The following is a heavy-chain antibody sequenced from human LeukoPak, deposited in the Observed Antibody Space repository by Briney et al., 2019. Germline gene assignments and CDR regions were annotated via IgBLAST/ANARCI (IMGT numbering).Heavy chain of an antibody. Sequence: SETPSLTCTVSGGSMSSYYWSWIRQPPGKGLEWIGYIYDSGSTNYNPSLKSRATISVDTSKNHFSLKLSSVTAADTAVYYCARDRRYYDTSGTVYYDAMDVWGQGTTVTVSS. J-gene: IGHJ6*02. V-gene: IGHV4-59*01. CDR1: GGSMSSYY. CDR2: IYDSGST. CDR3: ARDRRYYDTSGTVYYDAMDV. D-gene: IGHD3-22*01.